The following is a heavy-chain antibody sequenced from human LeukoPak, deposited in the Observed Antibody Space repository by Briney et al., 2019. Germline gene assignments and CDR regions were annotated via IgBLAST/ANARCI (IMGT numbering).Heavy chain of an antibody. CDR3: ARGQSSSWSGTPNY. CDR1: GYTFTSYD. Sequence: ASVKASCKASGYTFTSYDINWVRQATGQGLEWMGWMNPNSGNTGYAQKFQGRVTMTRNTSISTAYMELSSLRSEDTAVYYCARGQSSSWSGTPNYWGQGTLVTVSS. V-gene: IGHV1-8*01. CDR2: MNPNSGNT. D-gene: IGHD6-13*01. J-gene: IGHJ4*02.